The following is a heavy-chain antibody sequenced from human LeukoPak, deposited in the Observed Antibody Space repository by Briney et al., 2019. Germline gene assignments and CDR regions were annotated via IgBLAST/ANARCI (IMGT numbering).Heavy chain of an antibody. V-gene: IGHV3-21*01. CDR3: AIGDSYGDSGY. CDR2: NRTSSSYI. J-gene: IGHJ4*02. Sequence: PGGSLRLSCAASGFTFSTYSMSWVRQAPGRVLGWDSSNRTSSSYIQFADSVNGRFTITRDNAKNALYLQMNSLRAEDTAVYYCAIGDSYGDSGYWGQGTLVTVSS. CDR1: GFTFSTYS. D-gene: IGHD4-17*01.